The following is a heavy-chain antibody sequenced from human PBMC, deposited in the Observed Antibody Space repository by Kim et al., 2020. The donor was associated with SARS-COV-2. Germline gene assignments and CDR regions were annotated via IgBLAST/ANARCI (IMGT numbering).Heavy chain of an antibody. Sequence: GGSLRLSCAASGFTFSSYSMNWVRQAPGKGLEWVSSISSSSSYIYYADSVKGRFTISRDNAKNSLYLQMNSLRAEDTAVYYCARYNWNDGETDYWGQGTLVTVSS. D-gene: IGHD1-20*01. J-gene: IGHJ4*02. CDR1: GFTFSSYS. V-gene: IGHV3-21*01. CDR3: ARYNWNDGETDY. CDR2: ISSSSSYI.